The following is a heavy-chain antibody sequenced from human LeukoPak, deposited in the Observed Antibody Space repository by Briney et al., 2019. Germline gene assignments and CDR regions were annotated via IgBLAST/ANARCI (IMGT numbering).Heavy chain of an antibody. Sequence: GGSLRLSCAVSGLTFSSSWMDWVRQAPGKGLEWVSAISGSGGSTYYADSVRGRFTISRDNSKNTLYLQMNSLRAEDTAVYYCAKVGNTYYDILTGSTLEWFDPWGQGTLVTVSS. CDR3: AKVGNTYYDILTGSTLEWFDP. V-gene: IGHV3-23*01. D-gene: IGHD3-9*01. J-gene: IGHJ5*02. CDR1: GLTFSSSW. CDR2: ISGSGGST.